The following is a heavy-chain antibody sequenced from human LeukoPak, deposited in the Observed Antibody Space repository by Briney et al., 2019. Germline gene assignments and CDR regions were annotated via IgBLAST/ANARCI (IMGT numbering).Heavy chain of an antibody. CDR3: ARVMRFLEWAGGFDP. J-gene: IGHJ5*02. CDR1: GFTFSSYW. Sequence: GGSLRLSCAASGFTFSSYWMSWVRQAPGKGLEWVANIKQDGSEKYYVDSVKGRFTIPRDNAKNSLYLQMNSLRAEDTAVYYCARVMRFLEWAGGFDPWGQGTLVTVSS. CDR2: IKQDGSEK. D-gene: IGHD3-3*01. V-gene: IGHV3-7*01.